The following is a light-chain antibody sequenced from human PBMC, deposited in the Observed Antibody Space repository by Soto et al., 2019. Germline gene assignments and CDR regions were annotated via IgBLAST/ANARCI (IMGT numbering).Light chain of an antibody. V-gene: IGLV2-23*02. CDR1: SSDVGSYNL. Sequence: QSALTQPASVSGSPGQSITISCTGTSSDVGSYNLVSWYQQHPGKGPKLMIYEDTKRPSGVSDRFSGSKSGNTASLTISGLQAEDEADYYCCSYVATSSVVFGGGTKLTVL. J-gene: IGLJ2*01. CDR3: CSYVATSSVV. CDR2: EDT.